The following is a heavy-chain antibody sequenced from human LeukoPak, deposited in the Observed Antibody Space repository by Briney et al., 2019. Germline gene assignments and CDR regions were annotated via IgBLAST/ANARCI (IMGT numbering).Heavy chain of an antibody. J-gene: IGHJ5*01. V-gene: IGHV1-2*02. Sequence: ASVKVSCKSSGYTFSDYYIRWVRQAPGQGLEWMGWINPNSGGTNYAQKFQGRVTMTRDTSISTAYMGLNRLRSDDTAVYYCARRGTRTWYDSWGQGTLVTVSS. CDR3: ARRGTRTWYDS. CDR1: GYTFSDYY. CDR2: INPNSGGT.